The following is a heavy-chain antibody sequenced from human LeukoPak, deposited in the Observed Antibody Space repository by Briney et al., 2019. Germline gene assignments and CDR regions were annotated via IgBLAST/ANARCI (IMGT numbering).Heavy chain of an antibody. D-gene: IGHD3-9*01. CDR2: INPNSGGT. Sequence: RASVKVSCKASGYTFSGYYMHWVRQAPGQGLEWMGWINPNSGGTYYAQKFQGRVTMTRDTSISTAYMELSRLRSDDTAVFYCARVAHNYDLLTGYYPYLDYFDFWGQGTLVTVSS. V-gene: IGHV1-2*02. CDR1: GYTFSGYY. J-gene: IGHJ4*02. CDR3: ARVAHNYDLLTGYYPYLDYFDF.